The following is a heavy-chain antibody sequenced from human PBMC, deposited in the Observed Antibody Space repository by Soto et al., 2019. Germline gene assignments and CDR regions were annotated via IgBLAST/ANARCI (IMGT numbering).Heavy chain of an antibody. V-gene: IGHV3-11*06. CDR2: ISASSSYT. Sequence: GGSLRLSCAASGFTLSDYYMNWMRQAPGKGPEWVSYISASSSYTNYADSVQGRFTISTDNAKNSVYLQMNSLRAEDTAVYYCAFSPRPGGTGFDYWGQGPPVTVS. D-gene: IGHD1-26*01. CDR1: GFTLSDYY. CDR3: AFSPRPGGTGFDY. J-gene: IGHJ4*02.